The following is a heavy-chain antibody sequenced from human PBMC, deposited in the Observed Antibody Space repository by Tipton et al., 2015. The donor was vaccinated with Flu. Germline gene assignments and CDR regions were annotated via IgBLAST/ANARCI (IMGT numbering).Heavy chain of an antibody. CDR2: IYYSGST. V-gene: IGHV4-31*02. D-gene: IGHD5-24*01. CDR1: GGSISSGGYY. J-gene: IGHJ4*02. CDR3: AREGRWLQSGYFDY. Sequence: LSCTVSGGSISSGGYYWSWIRQHPGKGLEWIGYIYYSGSTYYNPSLKSRVTISVDTSKNQFSLKLSSVTAADTAVYYCAREGRWLQSGYFDYWGQGTLVTVSS.